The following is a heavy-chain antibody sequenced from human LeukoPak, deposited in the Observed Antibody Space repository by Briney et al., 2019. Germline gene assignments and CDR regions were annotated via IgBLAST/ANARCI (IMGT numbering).Heavy chain of an antibody. CDR3: ARGNSRSYMDV. D-gene: IGHD5-18*01. V-gene: IGHV3-11*04. J-gene: IGHJ6*03. CDR2: ISDSGGTI. CDR1: GFTFSDYF. Sequence: PGGSLRLSCAASGFTFSDYFMTWIRQAPGKGLEWVSYISDSGGTIYYADSVKGRLTISRDNAKNSLYLQMDSLRVEDTAVYYCARGNSRSYMDVWGKGTTVTVSS.